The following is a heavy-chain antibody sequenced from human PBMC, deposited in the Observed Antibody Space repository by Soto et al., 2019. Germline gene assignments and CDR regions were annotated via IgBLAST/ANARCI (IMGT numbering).Heavy chain of an antibody. J-gene: IGHJ4*02. V-gene: IGHV4-39*01. CDR2: SYYSGST. Sequence: QLQLQESGPGLVKPSETLSLTCTVSGGSISSSNYYWGWIRQPPGKGLEWIGSSYYSGSTYHNPPLESRVTISKDTSKNQFSLRLSSVTAADTAVYYCAVGSSGFYSIYWGQGIQVTVSS. CDR3: AVGSSGFYSIY. D-gene: IGHD1-26*01. CDR1: GGSISSSNYY.